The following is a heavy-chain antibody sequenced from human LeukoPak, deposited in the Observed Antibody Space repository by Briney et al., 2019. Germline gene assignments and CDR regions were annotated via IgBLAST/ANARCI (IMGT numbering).Heavy chain of an antibody. CDR1: GFTFSSYA. D-gene: IGHD6-13*01. CDR2: ISGSGGST. CDR3: AKGSEQQLVFSYFDY. V-gene: IGHV3-23*01. J-gene: IGHJ4*02. Sequence: PGGSLRLSCAASGFTFSSYAMSWVRQAPGKGLEWVSAISGSGGSTYYADSVKGRVTISRDNSKNTLYLQMNSLRAEDTAVYYCAKGSEQQLVFSYFDYWGQGTLVTVSS.